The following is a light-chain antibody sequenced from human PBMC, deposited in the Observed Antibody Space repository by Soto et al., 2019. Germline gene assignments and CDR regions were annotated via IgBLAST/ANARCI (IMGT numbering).Light chain of an antibody. CDR3: QLYGSSPPELT. CDR2: GAS. CDR1: QSVSSSF. J-gene: IGKJ4*01. Sequence: EIVLTQSPGTLSLSPGERATLSCRASQSVSSSFLAWYQQKPGQAPRLLIYGASGRATGIPDRFSGSGSGTDFTLTISSLEPEDSAVYYCQLYGSSPPELTFGGGTKVDIK. V-gene: IGKV3-20*01.